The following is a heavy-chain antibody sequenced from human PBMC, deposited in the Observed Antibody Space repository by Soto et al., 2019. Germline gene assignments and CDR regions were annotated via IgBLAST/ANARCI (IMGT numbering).Heavy chain of an antibody. J-gene: IGHJ4*02. CDR1: GYTFSNYG. V-gene: IGHV1-18*01. CDR3: ARDSDIAAPGTIDY. D-gene: IGHD6-13*01. CDR2: ISLYSDGT. Sequence: ASVKVSCKTSGYTFSNYGITWVRQAPGQPLEWLGWISLYSDGTNYAQKFQGRVSMTTDTSTTTAYMELRSLRSDDTAVYYCARDSDIAAPGTIDYWGQGTLVTVSS.